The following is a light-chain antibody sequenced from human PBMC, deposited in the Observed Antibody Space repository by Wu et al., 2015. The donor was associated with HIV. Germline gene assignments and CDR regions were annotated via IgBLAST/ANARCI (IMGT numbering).Light chain of an antibody. Sequence: EIVLTQSPDTLSLSLGERATLSCRVSQTISNSLLAWYQQKPGQAPRLLIYGTSNRAAGVSDRFGGRGTGTDFHLIINRLEPEDSAVYFCQHYDNSQFTFGPGTKVHIK. CDR3: QHYDNSQFT. CDR1: QTISNSL. CDR2: GTS. J-gene: IGKJ3*01. V-gene: IGKV3-20*01.